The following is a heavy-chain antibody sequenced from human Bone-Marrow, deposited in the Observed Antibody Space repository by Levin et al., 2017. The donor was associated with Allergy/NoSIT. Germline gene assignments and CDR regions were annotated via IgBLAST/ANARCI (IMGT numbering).Heavy chain of an antibody. V-gene: IGHV3-21*01. J-gene: IGHJ4*02. CDR3: ARDLVVDLTRSYYGYYFDY. CDR1: GFTFSSYS. D-gene: IGHD3-10*01. CDR2: ISSTGTST. Sequence: LSLTCAASGFTFSSYSMNWVRQAPGKGLEWVSAISSTGTSTYYADSVKGRFTISRDNAKNSLYLQINSLRVEDTAVYYCARDLVVDLTRSYYGYYFDYWGQGTLVTVSS.